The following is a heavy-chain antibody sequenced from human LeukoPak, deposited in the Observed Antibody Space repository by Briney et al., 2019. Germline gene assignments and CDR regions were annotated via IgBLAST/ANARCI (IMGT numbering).Heavy chain of an antibody. J-gene: IGHJ4*02. V-gene: IGHV4-34*01. CDR3: ARGRLYYGSGRCDY. D-gene: IGHD3-10*01. CDR1: GGSSSGYY. CDR2: INHSGST. Sequence: SETLSLTCAVYGGSSSGYYWSWIRQPPGKGLEWIGEINHSGSTNYNPSLKSRVIISVDTSKNQFSLKLSSVTAADTAVYYCARGRLYYGSGRCDYWGQGTLVTVSS.